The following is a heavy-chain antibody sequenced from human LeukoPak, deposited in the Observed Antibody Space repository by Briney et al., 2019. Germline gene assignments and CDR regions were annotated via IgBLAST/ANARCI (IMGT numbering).Heavy chain of an antibody. J-gene: IGHJ4*02. Sequence: SVKVPCKASGGTFSSYAISWVRQAPGQGLEWMGRIIPIFGTANYAQKFQGRVTITADKSTSTAYMELSSLRSEDTAVYYCARDQGEKYQLLSGWGQGTLVTVSS. CDR1: GGTFSSYA. CDR2: IIPIFGTA. CDR3: ARDQGEKYQLLSG. V-gene: IGHV1-69*06. D-gene: IGHD2-2*01.